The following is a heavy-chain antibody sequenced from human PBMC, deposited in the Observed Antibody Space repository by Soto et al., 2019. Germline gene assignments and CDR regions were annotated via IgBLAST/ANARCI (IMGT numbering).Heavy chain of an antibody. V-gene: IGHV1-69*01. CDR2: IIPIFGTA. Sequence: QVQLVQSGAEVKKPGSSVKVSCTASGGTFSSYAISWVRQAPGQGLEWMGGIIPIFGTANYAQKFQGRVTITADESTSTAYVELSSLRAEDTAVYYCATGYCGGDCYPFDYWGQGTLVTVSS. CDR3: ATGYCGGDCYPFDY. D-gene: IGHD2-21*02. CDR1: GGTFSSYA. J-gene: IGHJ4*02.